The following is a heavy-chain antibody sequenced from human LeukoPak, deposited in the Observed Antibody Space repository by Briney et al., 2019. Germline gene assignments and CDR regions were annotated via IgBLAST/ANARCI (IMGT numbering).Heavy chain of an antibody. D-gene: IGHD5-18*01. CDR2: ISWNSGSI. CDR1: GFTFSSYG. Sequence: SGGSLRLSCAASGFTFSSYGMHWVRQAPGKGLEWVSGISWNSGSIGYADSVKGRFTISRDNSKNTLYLQMNSLRAEDAAVYYCAKRGYSYGLAWGQGTLVTVSS. J-gene: IGHJ5*02. CDR3: AKRGYSYGLA. V-gene: IGHV3-23*01.